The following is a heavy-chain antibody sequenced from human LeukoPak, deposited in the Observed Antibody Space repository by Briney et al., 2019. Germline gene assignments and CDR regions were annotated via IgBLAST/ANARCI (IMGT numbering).Heavy chain of an antibody. CDR3: TRDSRYTTEGFDY. CDR2: IRSKAYSGKT. J-gene: IGHJ4*02. CDR1: GFTFGDYT. V-gene: IGHV3-49*03. Sequence: GGSLRLSSTASGFTFGDYTMNWFRQAPGKGLEWVAFIRSKAYSGKTEYAASVKGRFTISRDDSNSSAYLEMKSLKTEDTGVYYCTRDSRYTTEGFDYWGQGTLVTVSS. D-gene: IGHD1-14*01.